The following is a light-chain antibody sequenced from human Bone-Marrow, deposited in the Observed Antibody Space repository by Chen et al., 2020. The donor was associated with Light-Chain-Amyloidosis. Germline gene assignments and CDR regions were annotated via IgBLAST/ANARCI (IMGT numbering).Light chain of an antibody. Sequence: DIQMTQSPSSLSASVGDRVTITCRASQSISSYLNWYQQKPGKAPKLLIYAASSLQSGVPSRFSGSGSGTDFTLTISSLQPEDFETYYCQQSDRTPRTLGGGTKVEIK. CDR1: QSISSY. J-gene: IGKJ4*01. CDR3: QQSDRTPRT. V-gene: IGKV1-39*01. CDR2: AAS.